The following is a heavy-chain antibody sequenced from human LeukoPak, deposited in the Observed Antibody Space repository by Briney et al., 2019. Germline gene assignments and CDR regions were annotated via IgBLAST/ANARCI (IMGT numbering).Heavy chain of an antibody. CDR1: GGSISSYY. CDR2: TYYSGST. V-gene: IGHV4-59*01. Sequence: SETLSLTCTVSGGSISSYYWSWIRQPPGKGLEWIGYTYYSGSTNYNPSLKSRVTISVDTSKNQFSLKLSSVTVADTAVYYCAREYGGDAFDIWGQGTMVTVSS. CDR3: AREYGGDAFDI. J-gene: IGHJ3*02. D-gene: IGHD4/OR15-4a*01.